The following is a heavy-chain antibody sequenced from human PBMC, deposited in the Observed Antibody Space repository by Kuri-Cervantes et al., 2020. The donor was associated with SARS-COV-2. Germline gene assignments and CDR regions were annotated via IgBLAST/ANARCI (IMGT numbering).Heavy chain of an antibody. CDR1: GGSVSSGSYY. Sequence: SETLSLTCTVSGGSVSSGSYYWSWIRQPPGKGLEWIGYIYYSGSTNYNPSLKSRVTISVDTSKNQFSLKLSSVTAADTAVYYCARDGRAITIFGVVTTGGMDVWGQGTTVTVSS. CDR2: IYYSGST. V-gene: IGHV4-61*01. D-gene: IGHD3-3*01. CDR3: ARDGRAITIFGVVTTGGMDV. J-gene: IGHJ6*02.